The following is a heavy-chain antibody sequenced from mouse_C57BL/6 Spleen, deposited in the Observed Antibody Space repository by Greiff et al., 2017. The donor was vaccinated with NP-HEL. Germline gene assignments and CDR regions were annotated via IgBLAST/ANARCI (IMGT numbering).Heavy chain of an antibody. V-gene: IGHV5-12*01. CDR1: GFTFSDYY. Sequence: EVKLVESGGGLVQPGGSLKLSCAASGFTFSDYYMYWVRQTPEKRLEWVAYISNGGGSTYYPDTVKGRFTISRDNAKNTLYLQMSRLKSEDTAMYYCARQGGPYYFDYWGQGTTLTVSS. CDR2: ISNGGGST. J-gene: IGHJ2*01. CDR3: ARQGGPYYFDY.